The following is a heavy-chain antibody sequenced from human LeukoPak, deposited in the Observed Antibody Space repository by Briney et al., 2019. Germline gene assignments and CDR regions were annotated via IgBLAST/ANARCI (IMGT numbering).Heavy chain of an antibody. D-gene: IGHD3-16*02. CDR3: ARGRGRTFGGVISWFDY. V-gene: IGHV4-59*11. J-gene: IGHJ4*02. CDR1: GGSISTHY. CDR2: VYNSGTI. Sequence: SETLSLTCTVSGGSISTHYWNWIRQPPGKGLEWIGYVYNSGTINYNPSLKSRVTISLDTSKNQFSLKLSSVTAADTAVYYCARGRGRTFGGVISWFDYWGQGTLVTASS.